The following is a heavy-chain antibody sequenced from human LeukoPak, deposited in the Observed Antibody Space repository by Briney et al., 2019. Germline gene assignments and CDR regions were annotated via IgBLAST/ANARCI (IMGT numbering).Heavy chain of an antibody. CDR1: GGSFSGYY. V-gene: IGHV4-31*11. Sequence: SETLSLTCAVYGGSFSGYYWSWIRQHPGKGLEWIGYVYYSGSTYYTPALRSRVTISVDSSENQFSLKLNSVTAADTAVYYCARGLSKYYFDYWGQGSLVTVSS. J-gene: IGHJ4*02. D-gene: IGHD2-21*02. CDR2: VYYSGST. CDR3: ARGLSKYYFDY.